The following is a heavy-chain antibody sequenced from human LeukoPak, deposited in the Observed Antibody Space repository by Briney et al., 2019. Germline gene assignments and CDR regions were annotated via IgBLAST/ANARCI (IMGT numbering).Heavy chain of an antibody. D-gene: IGHD2-15*01. CDR3: ARANVVVVAGEYYFDY. J-gene: IGHJ4*02. V-gene: IGHV4-61*02. CDR2: IYTSGST. CDR1: GGSISSGSYY. Sequence: SETLSLTRTVSGGSISSGSYYWSWIRQPAGKGLEWIGRIYTSGSTNYNPSLKSRVTISVDTSKNQFSLKLSSVTAADTAVYYCARANVVVVAGEYYFDYWGQGTLVTVSS.